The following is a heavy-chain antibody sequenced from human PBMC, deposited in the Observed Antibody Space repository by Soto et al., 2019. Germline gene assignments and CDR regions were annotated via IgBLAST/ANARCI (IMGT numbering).Heavy chain of an antibody. J-gene: IGHJ4*02. CDR1: GGTFSSYA. CDR2: IIPIFGTA. V-gene: IGHV1-69*12. D-gene: IGHD2-2*01. Sequence: QVQLVQSGAEVKKPGSSVKVSCKASGGTFSSYAISWVRQAPGQGLEWMGGIIPIFGTANYAQKLQGRVTMIADDATSTAYMVVSSLRSADTAVYCCARARGYAPPFDCWGQGTLVTVSS. CDR3: ARARGYAPPFDC.